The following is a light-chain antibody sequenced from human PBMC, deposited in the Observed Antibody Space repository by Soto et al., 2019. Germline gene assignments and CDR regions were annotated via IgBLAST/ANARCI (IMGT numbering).Light chain of an antibody. J-gene: IGLJ1*01. V-gene: IGLV2-14*01. CDR3: CSYAGSSYYV. CDR1: SSDVGGYNY. Sequence: QSALTQPASVSGSPGQSITISCTGTSSDVGGYNYVSWYQQHPGKAPNLMIYEVSNRPSGVSNRFSGSKSGNTASLTISGLQAEDEAYYYCCSYAGSSYYVFGSGTKVTV. CDR2: EVS.